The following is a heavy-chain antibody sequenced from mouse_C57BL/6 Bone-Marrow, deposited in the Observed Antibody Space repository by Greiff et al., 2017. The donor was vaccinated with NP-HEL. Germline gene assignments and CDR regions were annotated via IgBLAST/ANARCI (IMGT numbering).Heavy chain of an antibody. Sequence: QVQLQQPGAELVMPGASVKLSCKASGYTFTSYWMHWVKQRPGQGLEWIGEIDPSDSYTTYNQKFRGKSTLTVDKSSSTAYMQLSSLTSEDSAVYYCAREGTVAWFAYWGQGTLVTVSA. CDR2: IDPSDSYT. CDR1: GYTFTSYW. J-gene: IGHJ3*01. D-gene: IGHD4-1*01. CDR3: AREGTVAWFAY. V-gene: IGHV1-69*01.